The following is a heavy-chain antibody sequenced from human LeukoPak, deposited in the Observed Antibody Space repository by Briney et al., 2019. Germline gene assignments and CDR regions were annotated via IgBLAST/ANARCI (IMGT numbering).Heavy chain of an antibody. J-gene: IGHJ4*02. V-gene: IGHV4-39*01. CDR2: IYYSGST. D-gene: IGHD2-2*01. Sequence: SETLSLTCTVSGGSISSSSYYWGWIRQPPGKGLESIGSIYYSGSTYYNPSLKSRVTISVDTSKNQFSLKLSSVTAADTAVYYCALVVPAVSYFDYWGQGTLVTVSS. CDR3: ALVVPAVSYFDY. CDR1: GGSISSSSYY.